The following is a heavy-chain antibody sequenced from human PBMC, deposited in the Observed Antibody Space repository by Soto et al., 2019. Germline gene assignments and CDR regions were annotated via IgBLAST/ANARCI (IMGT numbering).Heavy chain of an antibody. CDR3: ARAALYGYDY. V-gene: IGHV3-48*02. CDR2: IGSSYGDT. J-gene: IGHJ4*02. Sequence: GGSLRLSCAASGFAFRDYGMNWVRQAPGRGLEWVAYIGSSYGDTYSADSVKGRFTIARDNAWNSLYLQMDSLRDEDTAVYYCARAALYGYDYWGQGTPVTVSS. D-gene: IGHD6-25*01. CDR1: GFAFRDYG.